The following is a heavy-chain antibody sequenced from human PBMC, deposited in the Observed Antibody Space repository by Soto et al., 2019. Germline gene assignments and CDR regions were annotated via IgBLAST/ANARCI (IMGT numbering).Heavy chain of an antibody. Sequence: ASVKVSCKASGYTFTSYGISWVGQAPGQGIEGMGWISVYNGNTNYAQKPQDRDTMTTDTSTSTAYMELRSLRSDDTAVYYCVREPFYDSSGYYYCLDYWGQGTLVTVSS. CDR2: ISVYNGNT. J-gene: IGHJ4*02. D-gene: IGHD3-22*01. V-gene: IGHV1-18*04. CDR3: VREPFYDSSGYYYCLDY. CDR1: GYTFTSYG.